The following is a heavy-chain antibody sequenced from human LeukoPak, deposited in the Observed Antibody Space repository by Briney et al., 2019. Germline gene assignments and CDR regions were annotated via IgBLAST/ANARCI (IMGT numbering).Heavy chain of an antibody. J-gene: IGHJ4*02. V-gene: IGHV4-61*02. CDR1: GGSISSGSYY. Sequence: TLSLTCTVSGGSISSGSYYWSWIRQPAGKGLEWIGRIYTSGSTNYNPSLKSRVTISVDTSKNQFSLKLNSVTAADTAVYYCAGVGGYYRVDYWGQGTLVTVSS. CDR2: IYTSGST. D-gene: IGHD3-22*01. CDR3: AGVGGYYRVDY.